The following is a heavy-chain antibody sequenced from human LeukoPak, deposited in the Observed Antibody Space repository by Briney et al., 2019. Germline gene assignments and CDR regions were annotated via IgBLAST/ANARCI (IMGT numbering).Heavy chain of an antibody. V-gene: IGHV3-30*03. CDR2: ISYDGSNK. CDR1: GFTFSSYG. D-gene: IGHD2/OR15-2a*01. CDR3: ASLNN. Sequence: GGSLRLSCAASGFTFSSYGMHWVRQAPGKGLEWVAVISYDGSNKYYADSVKGRFTISRDNSKSTLCLQMNSLRAEDTAVYYCASLNNWGQGTLVTVSS. J-gene: IGHJ4*02.